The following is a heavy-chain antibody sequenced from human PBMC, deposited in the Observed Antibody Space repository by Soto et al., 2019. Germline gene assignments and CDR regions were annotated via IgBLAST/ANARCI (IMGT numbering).Heavy chain of an antibody. CDR3: AKEGPITNWYFDY. CDR2: ISYDGNVA. Sequence: QVQLVESGGGVVQPGRSLRLSCAASGFTFSSYGMHWVRQAPGKGLEWVTVISYDGNVAYYADSVKGRFTISRDNSKNTLYLQMNRLRTEDQVMYYCAKEGPITNWYFDYWGQGTLVTVSS. V-gene: IGHV3-30*18. J-gene: IGHJ4*02. CDR1: GFTFSSYG. D-gene: IGHD1-1*01.